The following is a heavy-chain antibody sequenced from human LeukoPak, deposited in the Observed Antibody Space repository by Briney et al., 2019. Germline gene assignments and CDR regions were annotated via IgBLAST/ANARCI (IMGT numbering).Heavy chain of an antibody. CDR3: ERGKTGTTSRPSDY. CDR1: GGSFSGYY. Sequence: SETLSLTCAVYGGSFSGYYWSWIRQPPGKGLEWIGEINHSGSTNYNPSLKSRVTISVDTSKNQFSLKLSSVTAADTAVYYCERGKTGTTSRPSDYWGQGTLVTVSS. CDR2: INHSGST. J-gene: IGHJ4*02. D-gene: IGHD1-7*01. V-gene: IGHV4-34*01.